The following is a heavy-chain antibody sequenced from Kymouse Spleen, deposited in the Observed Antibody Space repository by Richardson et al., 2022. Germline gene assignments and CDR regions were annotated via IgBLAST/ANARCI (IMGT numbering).Heavy chain of an antibody. CDR2: IYYSGST. Sequence: QVQLQESGPGLVKPSETLSLTCTVSGGSISSYYWSWIRQPPGKGLEWIGYIYYSGSTNYNPSLKSRVTISVDTSKNQFSLKLSSVTAADTAVYYCASHDSSGYYYDYWGQGTLVTVSS. V-gene: IGHV4-59*01. J-gene: IGHJ4*02. CDR3: ASHDSSGYYYDY. D-gene: IGHD3-22*01. CDR1: GGSISSYY.